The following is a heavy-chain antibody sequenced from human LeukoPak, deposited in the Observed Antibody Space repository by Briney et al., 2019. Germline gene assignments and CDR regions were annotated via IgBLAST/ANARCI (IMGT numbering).Heavy chain of an antibody. J-gene: IGHJ4*02. CDR3: ARSRDGYNGEY. V-gene: IGHV1-69*04. CDR1: GGTFSSYA. Sequence: SVKVSCKASGGTFSSYAISWVRQPPGQGLEWMGRIIPILGIANYAQKFQGRVTITADKSTSTAYMELSSLRSEDTAVYYCARSRDGYNGEYWGQGTLVTVYS. CDR2: IIPILGIA. D-gene: IGHD5-24*01.